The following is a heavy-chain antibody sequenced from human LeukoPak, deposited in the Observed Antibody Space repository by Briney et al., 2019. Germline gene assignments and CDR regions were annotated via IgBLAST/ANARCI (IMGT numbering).Heavy chain of an antibody. Sequence: SETLSLTCTVSGASVSTSYWSWIRQPPGKGLEWIAYIHNSGSINYNPSLKSRVTISVDTSKNQFSLKLSSVTAAGTAVYYCARHPASYFDSWGQGTLVTVSS. V-gene: IGHV4-59*08. CDR2: IHNSGSI. J-gene: IGHJ4*02. CDR1: GASVSTSY. D-gene: IGHD6-25*01. CDR3: ARHPASYFDS.